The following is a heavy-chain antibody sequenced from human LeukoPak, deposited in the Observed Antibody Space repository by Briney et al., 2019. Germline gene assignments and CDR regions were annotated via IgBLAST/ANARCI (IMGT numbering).Heavy chain of an antibody. Sequence: PSETLSLTCTVSGYSISSDYYWGWIRQPPGKGLEWIGSIHHSGRTYYNPSLKSRVTISVDTSKNQFSLKLSSVTAADTAVYYCASTGITIPFRFDPWGQGTLVTVSS. D-gene: IGHD3-3*01. CDR3: ASTGITIPFRFDP. CDR1: GYSISSDYY. CDR2: IHHSGRT. V-gene: IGHV4-38-2*02. J-gene: IGHJ5*02.